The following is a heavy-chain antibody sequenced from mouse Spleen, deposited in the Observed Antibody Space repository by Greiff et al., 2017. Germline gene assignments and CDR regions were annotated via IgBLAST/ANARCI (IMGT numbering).Heavy chain of an antibody. CDR2: IYPRSGNT. J-gene: IGHJ3*01. V-gene: IGHV1-81*01. Sequence: VQLQQSGAELARPGASVKLSCKASGYTFTSYGISWVKQRTGQGLEWIGEIYPRSGNTYYNEKFKGKATLTADKSSSTAYMELRSLTSEDSAVYFCAREDYYRSFAYWGQGTLVTVSA. CDR3: AREDYYRSFAY. CDR1: GYTFTSYG. D-gene: IGHD2-14*01.